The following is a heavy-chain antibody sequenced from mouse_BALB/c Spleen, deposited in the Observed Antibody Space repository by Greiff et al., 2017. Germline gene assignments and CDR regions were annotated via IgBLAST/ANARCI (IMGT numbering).Heavy chain of an antibody. Sequence: EVQLVESGGGLVKPGGSLKLSCAASGFTFSSYAMSWVRQTPEKRLEWVASISSGGSTCYPDSVKGRFTISRDNARNILYLQMSSLRSEDTAMYYCARGYDGYYSAWFAYWGQGTLVTVSA. CDR1: GFTFSSYA. CDR3: ARGYDGYYSAWFAY. CDR2: ISSGGST. D-gene: IGHD2-3*01. V-gene: IGHV5-6-5*01. J-gene: IGHJ3*01.